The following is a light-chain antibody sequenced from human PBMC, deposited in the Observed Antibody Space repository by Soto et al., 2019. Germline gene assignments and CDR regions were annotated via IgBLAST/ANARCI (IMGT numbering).Light chain of an antibody. Sequence: HSVLTQPPSASGTPGQRVTISCSGSSSNIGSNTVNWYQQLPGTAPKLLIYSNNQRPSGVPDRFSGSKSGTSASLAISGLQSEDEADYYCAAWDDSLNGRVFGTGTKVTV. CDR2: SNN. CDR1: SSNIGSNT. CDR3: AAWDDSLNGRV. J-gene: IGLJ1*01. V-gene: IGLV1-44*01.